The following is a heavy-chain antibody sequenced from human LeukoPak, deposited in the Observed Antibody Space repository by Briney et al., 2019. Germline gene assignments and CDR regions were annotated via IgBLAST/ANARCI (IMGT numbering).Heavy chain of an antibody. CDR1: GGSFSGYC. V-gene: IGHV4-34*01. CDR2: VNQSGST. J-gene: IGHJ6*03. CDR3: ARAPYGSATNNYYMDV. Sequence: PSETLSLTCAVYGGSFSGYCWSWIRQPPGKGLEWIGEVNQSGSTNYNPSLRSRVNISIDMSENQFSLKLSSVTAADTAVYYCARAPYGSATNNYYMDVWGKGTTVTVSS. D-gene: IGHD3-10*01.